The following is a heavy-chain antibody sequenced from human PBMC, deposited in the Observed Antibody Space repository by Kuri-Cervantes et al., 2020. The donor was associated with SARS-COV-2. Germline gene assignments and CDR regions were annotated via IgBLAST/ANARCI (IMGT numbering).Heavy chain of an antibody. J-gene: IGHJ4*02. CDR3: AKEGGSSGVAGYFDW. D-gene: IGHD2-15*01. Sequence: GGSLRLSCVASGFRFNESPMHWVRQAPGKGLEYVSVIRPGGGWTSYGNSVRGRFTVSRDNSRNTLYLQMDRLTAEDLGVYYCAKEGGSSGVAGYFDWWGQGTLVTVSS. V-gene: IGHV3-64*01. CDR1: GFRFNESP. CDR2: IRPGGGWT.